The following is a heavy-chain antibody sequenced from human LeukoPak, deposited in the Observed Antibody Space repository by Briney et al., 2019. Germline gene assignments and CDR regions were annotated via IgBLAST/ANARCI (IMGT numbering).Heavy chain of an antibody. J-gene: IGHJ4*02. Sequence: SETLSLTCTVHGGSFSGYFWSWIRQPPGKGLEWMGEINHSGSTNYNPPLKSRVTISIDTSKNQFSLKLSSVTAADTAVYYCARHSGSSGWYPKIDYWGQGILVTVSS. CDR3: ARHSGSSGWYPKIDY. V-gene: IGHV4-34*01. D-gene: IGHD6-19*01. CDR2: INHSGST. CDR1: GGSFSGYF.